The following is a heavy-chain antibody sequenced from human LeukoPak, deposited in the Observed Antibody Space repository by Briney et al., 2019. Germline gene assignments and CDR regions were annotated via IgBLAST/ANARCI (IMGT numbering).Heavy chain of an antibody. J-gene: IGHJ4*02. CDR3: ATSVRGVIIPIHY. D-gene: IGHD3-10*01. Sequence: ASVRVSCKVSGYTLTELSMHWVRQAPGKGLEWMGNFDPEDGETIYAQKFQGRVTMTEDTSTDTAYMELSSLRSEDTAVYYCATSVRGVIIPIHYWGQGTLVTVSS. CDR1: GYTLTELS. V-gene: IGHV1-24*01. CDR2: FDPEDGET.